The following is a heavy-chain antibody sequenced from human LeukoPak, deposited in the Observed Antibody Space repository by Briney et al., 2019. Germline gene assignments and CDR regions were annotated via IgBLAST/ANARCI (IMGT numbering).Heavy chain of an antibody. CDR3: ARDGYSGYGFLDV. CDR2: TRNKANSYTT. V-gene: IGHV3-72*01. J-gene: IGHJ6*04. D-gene: IGHD5-12*01. CDR1: GFTFSDHY. Sequence: GGSLRLSCAASGFTFSDHYMDWVRQAPGKGLEWVGRTRNKANSYTTEYAASVKGRFTISRDDSKNSLYLQMNSLKTEDTAVYYCARDGYSGYGFLDVWGKGTTVTVSS.